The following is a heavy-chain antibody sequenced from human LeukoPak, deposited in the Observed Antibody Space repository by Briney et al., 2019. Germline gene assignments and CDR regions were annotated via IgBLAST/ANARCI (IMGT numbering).Heavy chain of an antibody. V-gene: IGHV4-39*07. CDR1: GGSISSSSYY. J-gene: IGHJ4*02. Sequence: TSETLSLTCTVSGGSISSSSYYWGWIRQPPGKGLEWIGSIYYSGSTYYNPSLKSRVTISVDTSKNQFSLKLSSVTAADTAVYYCASPLDYGGSIDYWGQGTLVTVSS. CDR3: ASPLDYGGSIDY. CDR2: IYYSGST. D-gene: IGHD4-23*01.